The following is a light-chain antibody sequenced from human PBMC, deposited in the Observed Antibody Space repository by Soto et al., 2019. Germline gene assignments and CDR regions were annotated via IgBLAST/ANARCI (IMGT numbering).Light chain of an antibody. CDR3: QQYKDWPPQT. Sequence: EIAMTQSPVTLSASPGERVTLSCRASQIVNINLAWYQQRPGQAPMVLIYGASNRASRIPDRFSGSESGTDYTPTISSLEPDDFALYYCQQYKDWPPQTFGGGPRVEIK. V-gene: IGKV3D-15*01. CDR2: GAS. CDR1: QIVNIN. J-gene: IGKJ4*01.